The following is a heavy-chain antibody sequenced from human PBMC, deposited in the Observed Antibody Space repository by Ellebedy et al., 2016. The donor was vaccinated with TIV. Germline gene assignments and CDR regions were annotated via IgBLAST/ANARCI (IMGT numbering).Heavy chain of an antibody. CDR2: ISGTSTSM. CDR1: GFTFSYFY. J-gene: IGHJ4*02. CDR3: SRDPRLTDF. Sequence: GESLKISCAASGFTFSYFYMSWFRQAPGKGLEWLSYISGTSTSMNYADSVKGRFTISRDNAKNSVYLQMNSLRVEDTAVYYCSRDPRLTDFWGRGTLVTVSS. D-gene: IGHD3-9*01. V-gene: IGHV3-11*06.